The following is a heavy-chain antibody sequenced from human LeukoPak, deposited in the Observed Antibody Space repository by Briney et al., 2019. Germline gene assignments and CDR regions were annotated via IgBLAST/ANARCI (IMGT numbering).Heavy chain of an antibody. J-gene: IGHJ3*02. Sequence: GGSLRLSCAASGFTFSSYGMHWVRQAPGKGLEWVAVISYDGSNKYYADSVKGRFTISRDNSKNTLYLQMNSLRAEDTAVYYCAKDRSAMALDAFDIWGQGTMVTVSS. V-gene: IGHV3-30*18. CDR2: ISYDGSNK. CDR3: AKDRSAMALDAFDI. D-gene: IGHD5-18*01. CDR1: GFTFSSYG.